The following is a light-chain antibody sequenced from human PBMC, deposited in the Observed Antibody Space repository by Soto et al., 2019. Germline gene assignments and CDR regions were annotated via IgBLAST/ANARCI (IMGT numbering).Light chain of an antibody. CDR1: SSDVGGYNY. CDR3: RSYTSSSTLV. J-gene: IGLJ1*01. CDR2: EVN. V-gene: IGLV2-14*01. Sequence: QSALAQPASVSGSPGQSITISCTGASSDVGGYNYVSWYQQHPGKAPKLMIYEVNNRPSGVSNRFSGSKSGNTASLTISGLQADDEADYYCRSYTSSSTLVFGTGTKLTVL.